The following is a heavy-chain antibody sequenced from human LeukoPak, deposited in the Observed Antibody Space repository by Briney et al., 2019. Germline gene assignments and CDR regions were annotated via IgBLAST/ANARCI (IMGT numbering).Heavy chain of an antibody. CDR1: GGTFSSYA. D-gene: IGHD6-13*01. J-gene: IGHJ1*01. Sequence: ASVKVSCKASGGTFSSYAISWVRQAPGQGLEWMGGIIPIFGTANYAQKFQGRVTITADESTSTAYMELSSLRSEDTAVYYCAREAAAGTSPFQHWGQGTLVTVSS. CDR3: AREAAAGTSPFQH. CDR2: IIPIFGTA. V-gene: IGHV1-69*13.